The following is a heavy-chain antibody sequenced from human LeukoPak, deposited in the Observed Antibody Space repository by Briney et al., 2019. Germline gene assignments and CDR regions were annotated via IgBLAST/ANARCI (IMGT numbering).Heavy chain of an antibody. CDR3: AKDRDTMVRGEAFYYYYGMDV. Sequence: GGSLRLSCAASGFTFSSYAMHWVRQAPGKGLEWVAVISYDGSNKYYADSVKGRFTISRDNSKNTLYLQMNSLRAEDTAVYYCAKDRDTMVRGEAFYYYYGMDVWGQGTTVTVSS. J-gene: IGHJ6*02. CDR1: GFTFSSYA. V-gene: IGHV3-30*04. CDR2: ISYDGSNK. D-gene: IGHD3-10*01.